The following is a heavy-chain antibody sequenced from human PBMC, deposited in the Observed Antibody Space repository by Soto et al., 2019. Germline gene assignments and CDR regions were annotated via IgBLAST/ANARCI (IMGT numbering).Heavy chain of an antibody. D-gene: IGHD6-19*01. CDR1: GYSITAGGYY. J-gene: IGHJ5*02. CDR3: ARMYSSGSGWFHP. CDR2: FYSSGSI. V-gene: IGHV4-31*03. Sequence: TLSLTCFVSGYSITAGGYYWSWIRHHPGKGLEWIGSFYSSGSIIYNPSLRSRVSISGDTSSNQFSMSLTSVTAADTARYYCARMYSSGSGWFHPWGQGTMVTVSS.